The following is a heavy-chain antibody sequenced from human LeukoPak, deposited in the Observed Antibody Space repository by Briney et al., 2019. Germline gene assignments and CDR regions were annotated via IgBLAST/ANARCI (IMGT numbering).Heavy chain of an antibody. CDR1: GFTFSSYA. J-gene: IGHJ4*02. CDR3: ASLGEYYYDSSGYFPY. Sequence: PGGSLRLSCAASGFTFSSYAMSWVRQAPGKELEWVSAISGSGGSTYYADSVKGRFTISRDNSKNTLYLQMNSLRAEDTAVYYCASLGEYYYDSSGYFPYWGQGTLVTVSS. V-gene: IGHV3-23*01. D-gene: IGHD3-22*01. CDR2: ISGSGGST.